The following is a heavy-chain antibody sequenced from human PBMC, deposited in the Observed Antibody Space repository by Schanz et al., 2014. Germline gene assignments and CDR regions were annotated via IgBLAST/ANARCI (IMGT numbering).Heavy chain of an antibody. CDR3: ARVPYGSGSYWDY. V-gene: IGHV3-30*14. Sequence: QVQLVESGGGLVKPGGSLRLSCAASGFTLSSYAMHWVRQAPGKGLEWVAVISYDGSNKYYADSVKGRFTISRENAKNSLYLQMNSLRAGDTAVYYCARVPYGSGSYWDYWGQGTLVTVSS. CDR2: ISYDGSNK. D-gene: IGHD3-10*01. J-gene: IGHJ4*02. CDR1: GFTLSSYA.